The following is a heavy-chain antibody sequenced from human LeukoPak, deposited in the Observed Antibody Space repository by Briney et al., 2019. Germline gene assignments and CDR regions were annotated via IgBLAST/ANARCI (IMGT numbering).Heavy chain of an antibody. CDR3: ARTTRRFNFDY. J-gene: IGHJ4*02. CDR2: ISSSGSTI. D-gene: IGHD4-17*01. Sequence: PGGSLRLSCAASGFTFSSYEMNWVRQAPGKGLEWVSYISSSGSTIYYADSVKGRFTISRDNAKNSLYLQMNSLRAEDTAVYYCARTTRRFNFDYWGQGTLVTVSS. CDR1: GFTFSSYE. V-gene: IGHV3-48*03.